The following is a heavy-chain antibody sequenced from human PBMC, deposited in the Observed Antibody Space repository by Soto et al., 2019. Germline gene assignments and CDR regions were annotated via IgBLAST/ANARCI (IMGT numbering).Heavy chain of an antibody. J-gene: IGHJ4*02. Sequence: GASVKVSCKASGYTFTSYGISWVRQAPGQGLQWMGWISAYNGNTNYAQKLQGRVTMTTDTSTSTAYMELRSLRSDDTAVYYCAKGHGVIVVVTAIGHWGQGTLVTVSS. CDR3: AKGHGVIVVVTAIGH. D-gene: IGHD2-21*02. CDR2: ISAYNGNT. V-gene: IGHV1-18*01. CDR1: GYTFTSYG.